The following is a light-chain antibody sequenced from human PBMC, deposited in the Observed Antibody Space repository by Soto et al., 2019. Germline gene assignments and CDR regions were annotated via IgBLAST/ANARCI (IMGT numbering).Light chain of an antibody. J-gene: IGKJ4*01. Sequence: DIQMTQSPSSLSASVGDRVTITCRASQGIDSSLAWYQQKAGKAPKLLIYEASTLQSGVPSRFSGSGSGTEFTLIISSLQPDDVATYFCQKYDSDPLTFGGGTEVEIK. CDR1: QGIDSS. CDR3: QKYDSDPLT. CDR2: EAS. V-gene: IGKV1-27*01.